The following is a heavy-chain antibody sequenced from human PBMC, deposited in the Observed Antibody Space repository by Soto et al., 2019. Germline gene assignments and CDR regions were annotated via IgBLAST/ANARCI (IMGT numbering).Heavy chain of an antibody. V-gene: IGHV3-23*01. Sequence: GGSLRLSCAASGFTFSSYAMGWARQGPGKGMEWVAAVRIGGSTHYADSVRGRFTISRANSKKTLSLQMNSLTAEDTAVYLCAKRRGAGGNFVYWGQGALVTVSS. J-gene: IGHJ4*02. CDR1: GFTFSSYA. CDR3: AKRRGAGGNFVY. D-gene: IGHD1-26*01. CDR2: VRIGGST.